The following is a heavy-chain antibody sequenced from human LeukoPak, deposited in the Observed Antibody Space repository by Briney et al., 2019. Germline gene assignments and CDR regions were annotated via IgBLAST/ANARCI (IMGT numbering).Heavy chain of an antibody. D-gene: IGHD1-14*01. CDR1: GFTFSSYS. CDR3: ARDLRGEAVQPGGDY. V-gene: IGHV3-48*01. CDR2: ISCSSRTI. Sequence: GGSLRLSCAASGFTFSSYSMNWVRQAPGKGLEWVSYISCSSRTIYYADSVKGRFTISRDNAKNSLYLQMNSLRAEDTAVYYCARDLRGEAVQPGGDYWGQGTLVTVSS. J-gene: IGHJ4*02.